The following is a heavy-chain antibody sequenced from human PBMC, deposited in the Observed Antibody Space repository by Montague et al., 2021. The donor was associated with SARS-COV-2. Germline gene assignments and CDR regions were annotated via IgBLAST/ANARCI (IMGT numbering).Heavy chain of an antibody. CDR3: ARQITMVREPFDS. J-gene: IGHJ4*02. V-gene: IGHV4-59*08. CDR1: GDSVSRSY. D-gene: IGHD3-10*01. CDR2: IYYYGSV. Sequence: SETLSLTCTVAGDSVSRSYWNWIRQSPGRGLEWIGNIYYYGSVNXXSSLKSRLSISLDTSKNQLSLTLTSVTAADTATYYCARQITMVREPFDSWGQGTLVLVSS.